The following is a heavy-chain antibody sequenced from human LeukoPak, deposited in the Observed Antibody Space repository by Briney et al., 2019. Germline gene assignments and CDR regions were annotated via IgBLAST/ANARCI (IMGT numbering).Heavy chain of an antibody. Sequence: GASVKVSCKASGYTFTSYGISWVRQAPGQVLVWMGWISAYNGNTNYAQKLQGRVTMTTDTSTSTAYMELRSLRSDDTAVHYCARDLEECGNSYAFDIWGQGTMVTVSS. J-gene: IGHJ3*02. D-gene: IGHD4-23*01. V-gene: IGHV1-18*01. CDR1: GYTFTSYG. CDR3: ARDLEECGNSYAFDI. CDR2: ISAYNGNT.